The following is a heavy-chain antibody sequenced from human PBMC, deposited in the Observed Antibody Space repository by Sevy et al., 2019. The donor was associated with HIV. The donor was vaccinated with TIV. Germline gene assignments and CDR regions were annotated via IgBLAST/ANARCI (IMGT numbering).Heavy chain of an antibody. Sequence: GGSLRLSCVASGLTVGSLSINWVRQAPGKGLEWVSLIYSAGTTFYSDSVKGRFTISRDNSNNTLYLQMNSLRAEDTAIYYCAKGLVVVAATIRNYYYYGMDVWGQGTTVTVSS. D-gene: IGHD2-15*01. V-gene: IGHV3-53*01. CDR2: IYSAGTT. CDR3: AKGLVVVAATIRNYYYYGMDV. CDR1: GLTVGSLS. J-gene: IGHJ6*02.